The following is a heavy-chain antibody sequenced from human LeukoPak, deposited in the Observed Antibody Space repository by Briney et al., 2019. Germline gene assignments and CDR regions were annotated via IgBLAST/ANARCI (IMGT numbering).Heavy chain of an antibody. J-gene: IGHJ4*02. D-gene: IGHD5-24*01. CDR3: ARGDPTGGNYHTLDY. Sequence: GESLKISCEGSGYSFNTYWIGWVRQMPGKGLEWMGIIYPSDLDIRYSPSFQGQVTMSVDKSNSIAYLQWNSLKTSDTGMYFCARGDPTGGNYHTLDYWGQGTLVTVPS. CDR2: IYPSDLDI. CDR1: GYSFNTYW. V-gene: IGHV5-51*01.